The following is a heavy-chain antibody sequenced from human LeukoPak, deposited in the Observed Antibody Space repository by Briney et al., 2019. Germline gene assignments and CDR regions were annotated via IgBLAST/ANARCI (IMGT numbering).Heavy chain of an antibody. J-gene: IGHJ4*02. V-gene: IGHV3-30-3*01. D-gene: IGHD2-15*01. CDR2: ISYDGSNK. Sequence: PGGSLRLSCAASGFTFSSYAMHWVRQAPGKGLEWVAVISYDGSNKYYADSVKGRFTISRDNSKNTLYLQMNSLRAEDTAVYYCASRRYCSGGSCPPYDYWGQGTLVTVSS. CDR3: ASRRYCSGGSCPPYDY. CDR1: GFTFSSYA.